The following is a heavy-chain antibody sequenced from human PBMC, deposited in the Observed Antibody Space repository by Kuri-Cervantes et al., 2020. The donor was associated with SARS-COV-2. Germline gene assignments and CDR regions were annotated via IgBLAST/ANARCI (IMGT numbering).Heavy chain of an antibody. Sequence: LSLTCAASGFTFSSYSMNWVRQAPGKGLEWVSSISSSSSYIYYADSVKGRFTISRDNAKNSLYLQMNSLRAEDTAVCYCARDGTVGYWGQGTLVTVSS. CDR1: GFTFSSYS. J-gene: IGHJ4*02. CDR2: ISSSSSYI. D-gene: IGHD4-23*01. CDR3: ARDGTVGY. V-gene: IGHV3-21*01.